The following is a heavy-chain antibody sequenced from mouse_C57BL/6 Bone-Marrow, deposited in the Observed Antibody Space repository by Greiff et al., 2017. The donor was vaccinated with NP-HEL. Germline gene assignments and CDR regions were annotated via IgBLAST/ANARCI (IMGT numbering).Heavy chain of an antibody. V-gene: IGHV1-53*01. CDR2: INPSNGGT. Sequence: QVQLQQPGTELVKPGASVKLSCKASGYTFTSYWMHWVKQRPGQGLEWIGNINPSNGGTNYNEKFKSKATLTVDKSSSTAYMHLSSLTSEDSAVYYGERWGVVAYWYFDVGGTGTTVTVTA. CDR3: ERWGVVAYWYFDV. J-gene: IGHJ1*03. D-gene: IGHD1-1*01. CDR1: GYTFTSYW.